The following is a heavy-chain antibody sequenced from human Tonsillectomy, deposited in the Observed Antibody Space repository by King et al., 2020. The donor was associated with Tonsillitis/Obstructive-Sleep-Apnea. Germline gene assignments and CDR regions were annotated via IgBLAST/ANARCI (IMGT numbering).Heavy chain of an antibody. CDR3: AKHEVSNFFGAYFDY. CDR2: ISGSGGST. CDR1: GFTFSSYA. V-gene: IGHV3-23*01. Sequence: ESGGGLVQPGGSLRLSCAASGFTFSSYAMSWVRQAPGKGLEWVSAISGSGGSTHYADSVKGRFTISRDNSKNTLYLQMNSLRAEDTAVYYCAKHEVSNFFGAYFDYWGQGTLVTVSS. J-gene: IGHJ4*02. D-gene: IGHD3-3*01.